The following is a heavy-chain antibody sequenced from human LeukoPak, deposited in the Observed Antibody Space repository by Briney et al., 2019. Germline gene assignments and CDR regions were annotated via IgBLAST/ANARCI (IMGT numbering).Heavy chain of an antibody. CDR3: ARLWFGETRFALLFDV. Sequence: SETLSHTCTVSGGSISSVSHYRGWVRQSPGKGLEWIGNIYYSGDTYYSPSLKSRVIISIDTSKNQFSLKLNSVTAADTAVYYCARLWFGETRFALLFDVWSQGTMVTVSS. J-gene: IGHJ3*01. CDR1: GGSISSVSHY. V-gene: IGHV4-39*07. D-gene: IGHD3-10*01. CDR2: IYYSGDT.